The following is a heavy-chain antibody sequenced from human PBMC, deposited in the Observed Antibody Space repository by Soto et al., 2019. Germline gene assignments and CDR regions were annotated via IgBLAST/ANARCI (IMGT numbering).Heavy chain of an antibody. J-gene: IGHJ4*02. CDR3: AREFYSSDIDYYDF. CDR1: GGSISLERFY. V-gene: IGHV4-61*01. Sequence: QVQLQESGPGLVKPSETLSLTCTVSGGSISLERFYWTLVRQPPGKGLEWIGYVSHTGATNYNPSRQSRVDISVDVSSKQFSLTLMSLTAADTDVYFCAREFYSSDIDYYDFWGQGTLVSFSA. D-gene: IGHD2-21*01. CDR2: VSHTGAT.